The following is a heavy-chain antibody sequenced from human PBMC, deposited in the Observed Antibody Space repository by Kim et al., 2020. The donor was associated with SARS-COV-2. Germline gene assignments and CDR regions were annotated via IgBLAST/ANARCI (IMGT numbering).Heavy chain of an antibody. CDR1: GYTFTSYA. Sequence: ASVKVSCKASGYTFTSYAMNWVRQAPGQGLEWMGWINTNTGNPTYAQGFTGRFVFSLDTSVSTAYLQISSLKAEDTAVYYCATCYGPDYYYYGMDVWGQGTTVTVSS. CDR3: ATCYGPDYYYYGMDV. V-gene: IGHV7-4-1*02. CDR2: INTNTGNP. D-gene: IGHD2-15*01. J-gene: IGHJ6*02.